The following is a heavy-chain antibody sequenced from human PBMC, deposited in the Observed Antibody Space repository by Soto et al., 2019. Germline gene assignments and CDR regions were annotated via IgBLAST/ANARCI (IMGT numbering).Heavy chain of an antibody. CDR2: ISGSGGST. V-gene: IGHV3-23*01. Sequence: GGSLRLSCAASGFTFSSYAMSWVRHAPGKGLEWVSAISGSGGSTYYGVSVKGRCTISRDNANNTLYCQMNSQRAEGRDVYYCAKDGPNDYNSSGYYYLFGYRGQETLVTVSS. D-gene: IGHD3-22*01. J-gene: IGHJ4*02. CDR3: AKDGPNDYNSSGYYYLFGY. CDR1: GFTFSSYA.